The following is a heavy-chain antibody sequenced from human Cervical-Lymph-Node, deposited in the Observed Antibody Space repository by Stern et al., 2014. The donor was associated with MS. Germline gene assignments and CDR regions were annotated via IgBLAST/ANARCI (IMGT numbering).Heavy chain of an antibody. CDR2: IIRIFGAA. D-gene: IGHD3-3*01. CDR1: GGTFSSYA. J-gene: IGHJ4*02. V-gene: IGHV1-69*01. CDR3: ARDSKQYDFWSGYPFI. Sequence: MQLVQSGAEVKKPGASVKVSCKASGGTFSSYAISWVRQAPGQGLEWMGGIIRIFGAANYAQKFQGRVTITADESTSTAYMELSSLRSEDTAVYYCARDSKQYDFWSGYPFIWGQGTLVTVSS.